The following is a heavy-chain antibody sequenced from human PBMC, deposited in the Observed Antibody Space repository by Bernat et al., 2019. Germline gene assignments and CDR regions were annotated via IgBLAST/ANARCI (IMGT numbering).Heavy chain of an antibody. CDR2: IGGRGGST. V-gene: IGHV3-23*01. CDR3: ARGTSTSAPYMDV. J-gene: IGHJ6*03. Sequence: EVQLLESGGGLAQPGGSLRLSCAASGFTFSSYAMSWVRQVPGKGLEWVSGIGGRGGSTYYADSVKGRFTISRDNSKNTLYLQMNSLRAEDTAVYYCARGTSTSAPYMDVWGKGTTVTVSS. CDR1: GFTFSSYA.